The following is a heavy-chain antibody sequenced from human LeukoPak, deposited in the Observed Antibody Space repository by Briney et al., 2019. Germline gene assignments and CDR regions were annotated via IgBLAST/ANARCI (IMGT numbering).Heavy chain of an antibody. J-gene: IGHJ3*01. CDR1: GGSISGTYY. D-gene: IGHD3-16*01. CDR2: IYYTGTT. Sequence: SETLSLTRTVSGGSISGTYYWSWIRQPPGQGLEWIGYIYYTGTTDSNPSLKRRVTISLDTSKNQFSLNLSSVTAADTAVYYCARRWVYDKRAFDAWGQGTMVTVSS. CDR3: ARRWVYDKRAFDA. V-gene: IGHV4-59*08.